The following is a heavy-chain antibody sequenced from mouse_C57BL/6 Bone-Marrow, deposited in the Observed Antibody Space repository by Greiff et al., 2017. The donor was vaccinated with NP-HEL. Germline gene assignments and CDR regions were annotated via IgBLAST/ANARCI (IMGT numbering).Heavy chain of an antibody. CDR1: GYTFTDYN. CDR2: INPNNGGT. D-gene: IGHD1-1*01. V-gene: IGHV1-22*01. CDR3: ARWGCDGRSAYWYFDV. J-gene: IGHJ1*03. Sequence: VQLQQSGPELVKPGASVKMSCKASGYTFTDYNMHWVKQSHGKSLEWIGYINPNNGGTSYNQKFKGKATLTVNKSSSTAYMELRSLTSADSAVYYWARWGCDGRSAYWYFDVWGTGTTVTVSS.